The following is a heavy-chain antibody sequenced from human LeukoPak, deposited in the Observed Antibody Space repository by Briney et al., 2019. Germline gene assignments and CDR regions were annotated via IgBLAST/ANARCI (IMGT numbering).Heavy chain of an antibody. J-gene: IGHJ5*02. CDR1: GFTFSSYG. Sequence: GGSLRLSCAASGFTFSSYGMHWVRQAPGKGLEWVAVIWYDGSNKYYADSVKGRFTISRDNSKNTLYLQMNSLRAEDTAVYYCARSTTVTTGWFDPWGQGTLVSVSS. D-gene: IGHD4-11*01. V-gene: IGHV3-33*01. CDR2: IWYDGSNK. CDR3: ARSTTVTTGWFDP.